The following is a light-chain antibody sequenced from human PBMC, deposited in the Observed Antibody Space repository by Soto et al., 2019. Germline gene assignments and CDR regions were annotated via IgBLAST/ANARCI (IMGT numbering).Light chain of an antibody. CDR2: DAS. CDR3: QQRSNWPSGT. CDR1: QSVSSY. V-gene: IGKV3-11*01. Sequence: EIVLTQSPATLSLSPGERATLSCRASQSVSSYLAWYQQKPRQAPRLLIYDASNRATGIPARFSGSGSGTDFTLTISSLEPEDFAVYYCQQRSNWPSGTFGQGTKVEIK. J-gene: IGKJ1*01.